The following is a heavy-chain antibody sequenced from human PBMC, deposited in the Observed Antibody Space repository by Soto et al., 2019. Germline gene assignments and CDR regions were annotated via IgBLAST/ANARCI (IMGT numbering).Heavy chain of an antibody. J-gene: IGHJ4*02. CDR2: IYSGGST. CDR3: ARDLLGRGSDDY. D-gene: IGHD3-10*01. Sequence: EVQLVETGGGLIQPGGSMRLSCAASGFTVSSNYMNWVRKAPGKGLEWVSVIYSGGSTYYADSVKGRFTISRDNSKNTLYLQMNSLRAEDTAVYYCARDLLGRGSDDYWGQGTLVTVSS. V-gene: IGHV3-53*02. CDR1: GFTVSSNY.